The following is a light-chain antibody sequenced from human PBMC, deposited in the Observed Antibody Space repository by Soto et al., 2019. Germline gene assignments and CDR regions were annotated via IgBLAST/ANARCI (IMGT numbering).Light chain of an antibody. CDR1: QTVISNY. CDR3: QQYGTSPHYT. V-gene: IGKV3-20*01. Sequence: EIVLTQSPGTLSLSPGESATLSCRASQTVISNYLAWYQQKPGQPPRLLIYGGFSRPTGVPDRFSGSGIGTDFTLTISRLEPEDFAVYYSQQYGTSPHYTFGQGTKLEIK. CDR2: GGF. J-gene: IGKJ2*01.